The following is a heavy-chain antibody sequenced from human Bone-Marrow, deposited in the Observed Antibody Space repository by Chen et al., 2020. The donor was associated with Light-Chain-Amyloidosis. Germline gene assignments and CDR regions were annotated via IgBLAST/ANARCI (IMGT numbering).Heavy chain of an antibody. CDR2: INPNSGAT. CDR1: GYTFTDYY. V-gene: IGHV1-2*02. CDR3: ALFVVVVAATPFDY. Sequence: QVQLVQSGAEVKKPGASVKVSCKASGYTFTDYYMHWVRQAPGHGLEWVGWINPNSGATKYAQKYQGRVTMTRDTSIRTAYMELSRLGSDDTAIYYCALFVVVVAATPFDYWGQGTLVTVSS. J-gene: IGHJ4*02. D-gene: IGHD2-15*01.